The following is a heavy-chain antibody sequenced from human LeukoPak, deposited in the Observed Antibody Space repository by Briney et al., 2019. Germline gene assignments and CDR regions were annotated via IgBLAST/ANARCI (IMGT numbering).Heavy chain of an antibody. CDR1: GFMFSSNW. CDR2: ISGSGDNT. V-gene: IGHV3-23*01. J-gene: IGHJ4*02. Sequence: GGSLRLSCAASGFMFSSNWMSWVRLAPGKGLEWVSAISGSGDNTYYADSVKGRFTISRDNSKNTLYLQMNSLRAGDTAVYFCAKDLSPGHYWGQGILVTVSS. CDR3: AKDLSPGHY. D-gene: IGHD2/OR15-2a*01.